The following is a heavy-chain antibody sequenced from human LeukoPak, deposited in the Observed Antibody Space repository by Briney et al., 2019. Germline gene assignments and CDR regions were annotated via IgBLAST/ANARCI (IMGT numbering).Heavy chain of an antibody. CDR2: ISGSGGNT. CDR1: GFTFSSYW. V-gene: IGHV3-23*01. D-gene: IGHD3-3*01. Sequence: PGGSLRLSCTVSGFTFSSYWMHWVRQAPGKGLVWVSAISGSGGNTYYADSVKGRFTISRDNSKNTLYLQMNSLRAEDTAVYYCAKDHGDFWSGYYTTGPKDYWGQGTLVTVSS. J-gene: IGHJ4*02. CDR3: AKDHGDFWSGYYTTGPKDY.